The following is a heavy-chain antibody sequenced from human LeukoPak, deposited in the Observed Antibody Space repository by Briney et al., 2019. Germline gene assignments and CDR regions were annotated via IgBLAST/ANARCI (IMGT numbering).Heavy chain of an antibody. CDR3: ARLSTYYDFWSGYPRGWFDP. J-gene: IGHJ5*02. Sequence: SETLSLTCTVSGGSISSSSYYWGWIRQPPGKGLEWIGSIYYSGSTYYNSSLKSRVTISVDTSKNQFSLKLSSVTAADTAVYYCARLSTYYDFWSGYPRGWFDPWGQGTLVTVSS. CDR1: GGSISSSSYY. V-gene: IGHV4-39*01. D-gene: IGHD3-3*01. CDR2: IYYSGST.